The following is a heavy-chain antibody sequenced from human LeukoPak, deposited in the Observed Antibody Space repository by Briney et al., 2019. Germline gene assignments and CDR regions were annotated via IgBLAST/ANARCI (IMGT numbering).Heavy chain of an antibody. CDR3: ARVLRSGYLRGGWFDP. Sequence: PSETLSLTCAVYGGSFSGYYWSWIRQPPGKGLEWIGEINHSGSTNYNPSLKSRVTISVDTSKNQFSLKLSSVTAADTAVYYCARVLRSGYLRGGWFDPWGQGTLVTVSS. CDR2: INHSGST. CDR1: GGSFSGYY. V-gene: IGHV4-34*01. J-gene: IGHJ5*02. D-gene: IGHD3-3*01.